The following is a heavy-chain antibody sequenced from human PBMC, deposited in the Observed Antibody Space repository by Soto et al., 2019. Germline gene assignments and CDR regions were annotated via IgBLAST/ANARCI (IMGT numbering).Heavy chain of an antibody. CDR3: ARDSPPGDLRAY. CDR2: ISGSGGST. V-gene: IGHV3-23*01. J-gene: IGHJ4*02. Sequence: GGSLRLSCAASGFTFSSYAMSWVRQAPGKGLEWVSAISGSGGSTYYADSVKGRFTISRDNAKNSLYLQMNSLRAEDTAVYYCARDSPPGDLRAYWGQGTLVTVSS. CDR1: GFTFSSYA.